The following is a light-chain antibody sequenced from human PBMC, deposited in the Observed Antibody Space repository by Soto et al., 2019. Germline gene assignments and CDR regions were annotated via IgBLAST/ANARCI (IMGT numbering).Light chain of an antibody. CDR2: GPS. V-gene: IGKV3-20*01. Sequence: EIVMTQSPAILSVSPGERATLSCRANQSISSNLAWYQQQPGQAPRLLIYGPSSRATGIPDRLSGSGSGTDFTLTISRLEPEDCAVFYSQQYGRSITFGQGTRRRL. CDR3: QQYGRSIT. J-gene: IGKJ5*01. CDR1: QSISSN.